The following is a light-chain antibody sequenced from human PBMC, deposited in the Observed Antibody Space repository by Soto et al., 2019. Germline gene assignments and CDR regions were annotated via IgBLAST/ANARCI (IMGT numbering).Light chain of an antibody. CDR3: QSYDSSLSVV. CDR2: EVT. J-gene: IGLJ2*01. V-gene: IGLV2-8*01. CDR1: SSDVGAYKY. Sequence: QSALTQPPSASGSPGQSVTISCTGTSSDVGAYKYVSWYQQYPGKAPKLMIYEVTKRPSGVPDRFSGSKSGNTASLTVSGLQAEDEADYYCQSYDSSLSVVFGGGTQLTVL.